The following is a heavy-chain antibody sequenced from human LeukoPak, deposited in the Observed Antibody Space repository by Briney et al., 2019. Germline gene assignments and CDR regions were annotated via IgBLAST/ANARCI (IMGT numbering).Heavy chain of an antibody. D-gene: IGHD6-19*01. Sequence: GGSLRLSCAASGFTVSSNYMSWVRQAPGKGLEWVSVIYSGGSTYYADSVKGRFTISRDNAKNSLYLQMNSLRVEDTAVYYCTRDSGRFRLDYWGQGILVTVSS. CDR2: IYSGGST. CDR3: TRDSGRFRLDY. V-gene: IGHV3-53*01. CDR1: GFTVSSNY. J-gene: IGHJ4*02.